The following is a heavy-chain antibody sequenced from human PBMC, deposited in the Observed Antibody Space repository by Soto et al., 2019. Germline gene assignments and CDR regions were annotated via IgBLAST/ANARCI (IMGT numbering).Heavy chain of an antibody. CDR3: ARSVVREDYYYGMDV. Sequence: SVKVSCKASGGTFSSYAISWVRQAPGQGLEWMGGIIPIFGTANYAQKFQGRVTITADESTSTAYLELSSLRSEDTAVYYCARSVVREDYYYGMDVWGQGTTVTVSS. D-gene: IGHD3-10*01. V-gene: IGHV1-69*13. J-gene: IGHJ6*02. CDR1: GGTFSSYA. CDR2: IIPIFGTA.